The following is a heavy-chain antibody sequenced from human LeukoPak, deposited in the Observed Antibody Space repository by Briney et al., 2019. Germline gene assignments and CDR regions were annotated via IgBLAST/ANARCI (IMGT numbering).Heavy chain of an antibody. CDR3: ARGGYSGYDYYYYYYMDV. CDR2: IIPIFGTA. V-gene: IGHV1-69*05. Sequence: SVKVTCKACGGTFSSYAISWVRQAPGQGLEWMGRIIPIFGTANYAQKFQGRVTITTDESTSTAYMELSSLRSEDTAVYYCARGGYSGYDYYYYYYMDVWGKGTTVTVSS. D-gene: IGHD5-12*01. CDR1: GGTFSSYA. J-gene: IGHJ6*03.